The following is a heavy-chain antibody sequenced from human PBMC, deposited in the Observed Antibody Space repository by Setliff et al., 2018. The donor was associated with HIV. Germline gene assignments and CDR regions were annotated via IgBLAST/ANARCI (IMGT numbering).Heavy chain of an antibody. J-gene: IGHJ4*02. D-gene: IGHD1-26*01. CDR2: IIPIFGTA. Sequence: SVKVSCKASGGTFSSYAISWVRQAPGQGLEWMGGIIPIFGTANYAQKFQGRVTITADASTNTAYMELSSLRSEDTAVYYCASGSHGEGATDYWGLGTLVTVSS. CDR3: ASGSHGEGATDY. CDR1: GGTFSSYA. V-gene: IGHV1-69*13.